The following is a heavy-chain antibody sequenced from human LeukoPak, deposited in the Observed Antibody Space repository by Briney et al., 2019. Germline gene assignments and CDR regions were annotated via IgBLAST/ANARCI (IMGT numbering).Heavy chain of an antibody. J-gene: IGHJ4*02. Sequence: SQTLSLTCTVSGGSISSGSYYWRWIRQPAGTGLEWIGRIYTSGSTNYNPSLKSRVTISVDTSKNQFSLKLSSVTAADTAVYYCVRVTTGGYYNCWGQGTLVTVSS. CDR2: IYTSGST. CDR1: GGSISSGSYY. D-gene: IGHD3-22*01. CDR3: VRVTTGGYYNC. V-gene: IGHV4-61*02.